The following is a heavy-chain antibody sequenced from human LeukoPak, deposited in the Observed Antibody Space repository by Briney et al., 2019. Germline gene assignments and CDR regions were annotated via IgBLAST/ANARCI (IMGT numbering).Heavy chain of an antibody. CDR2: INPSGDST. D-gene: IGHD3-3*01. CDR1: GYTFTSYY. CDR3: AREDGVGRREYYDFWSGYYGIAWFDP. V-gene: IGHV1-46*01. Sequence: ASVKVSCKASGYTFTSYYMHWVRQAPGQGLEWMGIINPSGDSTSYAQKFQGRVTMTRDMSTSTDYMELSSLRSEDTAVYYCAREDGVGRREYYDFWSGYYGIAWFDPWGQGTLVTVSS. J-gene: IGHJ5*02.